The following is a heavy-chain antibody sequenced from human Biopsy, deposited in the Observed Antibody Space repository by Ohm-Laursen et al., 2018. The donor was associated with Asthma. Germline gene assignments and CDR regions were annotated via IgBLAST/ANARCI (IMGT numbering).Heavy chain of an antibody. Sequence: DTLSLTCVVYGGSFSGYYWSWIRQPPGKGLEWIGEINHSGSTNYNPSLKSRVTISVDTSKNQFSLKLSSVTAADTAVYYCARVVGGYCSSTSCYGGYYYGMDVWGQGTTVTVSS. J-gene: IGHJ6*02. D-gene: IGHD2-2*01. CDR1: GGSFSGYY. CDR2: INHSGST. CDR3: ARVVGGYCSSTSCYGGYYYGMDV. V-gene: IGHV4-34*01.